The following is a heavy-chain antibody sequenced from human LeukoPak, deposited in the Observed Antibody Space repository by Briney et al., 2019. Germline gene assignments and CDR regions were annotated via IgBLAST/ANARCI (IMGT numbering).Heavy chain of an antibody. CDR2: IYYSGST. J-gene: IGHJ5*02. CDR3: ARDIVVVPAENWFDP. CDR1: GGSISSYY. D-gene: IGHD2-2*01. V-gene: IGHV4-59*12. Sequence: SETLSLTCTVSGGSISSYYWSWIRQPPGKGLEWIGYIYYSGSTNYNPSLKSRVTMSVDTSKNQFSLKLSSVTAADTAVYYCARDIVVVPAENWFDPWGQGTLVTVSS.